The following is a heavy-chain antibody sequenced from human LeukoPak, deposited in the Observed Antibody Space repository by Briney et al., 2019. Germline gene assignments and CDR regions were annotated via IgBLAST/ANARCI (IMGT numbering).Heavy chain of an antibody. D-gene: IGHD2-2*01. CDR2: ISSSSSYI. Sequence: GGSLRLSCAASGFTFSNYWMHWVRQDPGKGLEWVSSISSSSSYIYYADSVKGRFTISRDNAKNSLYLQMNSLRAEDTAVYYCARVGGSTGDYWGQGTLVTVSS. CDR1: GFTFSNYW. CDR3: ARVGGSTGDY. V-gene: IGHV3-21*01. J-gene: IGHJ4*02.